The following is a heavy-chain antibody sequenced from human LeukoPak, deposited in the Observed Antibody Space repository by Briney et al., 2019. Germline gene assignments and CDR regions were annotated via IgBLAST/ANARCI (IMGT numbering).Heavy chain of an antibody. V-gene: IGHV3-33*01. D-gene: IGHD3-22*01. CDR3: ARDGMIVVARGYFEY. Sequence: GRSLRLSCAASGFTFSSYGMHWARQAPGKGLEWVAVIWYDGSNKYYADSVKGRFTISRDNSKNTLYLQMNSLRAEDTAVYYCARDGMIVVARGYFEYWGQGTLVTVSS. CDR1: GFTFSSYG. CDR2: IWYDGSNK. J-gene: IGHJ4*02.